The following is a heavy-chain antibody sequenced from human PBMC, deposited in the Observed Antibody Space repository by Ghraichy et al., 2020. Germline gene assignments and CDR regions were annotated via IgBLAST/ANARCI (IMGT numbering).Heavy chain of an antibody. J-gene: IGHJ3*02. CDR2: FDPEDGET. CDR3: ATRYCSGGSCYWFAFDI. Sequence: ASVKVSCKVSGYTLTELSMHWVRQAPGKGLEWMGGFDPEDGETIYAQKFQGRVTMTEDTSTDTAYMELSSLRSEDTAVYYCATRYCSGGSCYWFAFDIWGQGTMVTVSS. D-gene: IGHD2-15*01. CDR1: GYTLTELS. V-gene: IGHV1-24*01.